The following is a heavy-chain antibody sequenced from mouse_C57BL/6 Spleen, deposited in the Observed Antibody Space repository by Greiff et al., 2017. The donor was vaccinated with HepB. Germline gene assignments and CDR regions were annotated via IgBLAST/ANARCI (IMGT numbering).Heavy chain of an antibody. V-gene: IGHV7-3*01. CDR2: IRNKANGYTT. CDR3: ERYNGDSNYDYFDD. J-gene: IGHJ2*01. Sequence: EVHLVESGGGLVQPGGSLSLSCAASGFTFTDYYMSWVRQPPGKALEWLGFIRNKANGYTTEYSAYVKGRFTISRDNSQSILYLQLIALRAEASATYYCERYNGDSNYDYFDDWGKGTTLTVSS. D-gene: IGHD2-5*01. CDR1: GFTFTDYY.